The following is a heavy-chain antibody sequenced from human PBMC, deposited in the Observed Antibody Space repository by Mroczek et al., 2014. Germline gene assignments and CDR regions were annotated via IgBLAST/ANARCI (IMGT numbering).Heavy chain of an antibody. D-gene: IGHD3-22*01. CDR3: AKXRESSGCIDY. CDR1: GFTFSSYG. J-gene: IGHJ4*02. V-gene: IGHV3-30*18. Sequence: VQLVESGGGVVQPGRSLRLSCAASGFTFSSYGMHWVRQAPGKGLEWVAVISYDGSNKYYADSVKGRFTISRDNSKNTLYLQMNSLRAEDTAVYYCAKXRESSGCIDYVGPGNPGHRLL. CDR2: ISYDGSNK.